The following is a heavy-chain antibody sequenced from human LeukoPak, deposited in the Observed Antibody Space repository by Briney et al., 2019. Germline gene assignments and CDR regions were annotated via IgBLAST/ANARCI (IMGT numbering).Heavy chain of an antibody. CDR2: IKQDGSEK. CDR3: TREGILAGVDY. J-gene: IGHJ4*02. CDR1: GFTFSSYW. D-gene: IGHD6-13*01. Sequence: PGGSLRLSCAASGFTFSSYWMSWVRQAPGKGLEWVANIKQDGSEKYYVDSVKGRFTISRDNAKNSMPLQMNSLRAEDTAVYYCTREGILAGVDYWGQGTLVTVSS. V-gene: IGHV3-7*01.